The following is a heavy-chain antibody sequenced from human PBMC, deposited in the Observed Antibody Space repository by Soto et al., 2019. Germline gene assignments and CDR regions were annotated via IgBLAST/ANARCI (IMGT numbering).Heavy chain of an antibody. D-gene: IGHD3-3*01. J-gene: IGHJ5*02. CDR3: ARSPLESLGKLFDP. CDR1: GGSISSYY. Sequence: PSETLSLTCTVSGGSISSYYWSWIRQPPGKGLEWIGYIYYSGSTNYNPSLKSRVTISVDTSKNQFSLKLSSVTAADTAVYYCARSPLESLGKLFDPWGQGTLVTVSS. V-gene: IGHV4-59*01. CDR2: IYYSGST.